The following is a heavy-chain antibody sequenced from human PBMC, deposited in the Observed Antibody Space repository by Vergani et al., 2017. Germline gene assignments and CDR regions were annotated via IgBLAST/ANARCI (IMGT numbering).Heavy chain of an antibody. CDR1: GYTFTGYY. Sequence: QVQLVQSGAEVKKPGASVEVSCKASGYTFTGYYMHWVRQAPGQGLEWMGWINPNSGDTDYAQKFQGRVTMTRDTSISTAYMELSRLRSDDTAVYYCARDXYYDSSGSPYYFDYWGQGTLVTVSS. D-gene: IGHD3-22*01. CDR2: INPNSGDT. V-gene: IGHV1-2*02. J-gene: IGHJ4*02. CDR3: ARDXYYDSSGSPYYFDY.